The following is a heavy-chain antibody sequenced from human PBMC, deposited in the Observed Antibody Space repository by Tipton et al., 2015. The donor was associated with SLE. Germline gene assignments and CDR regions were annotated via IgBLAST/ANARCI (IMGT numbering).Heavy chain of an antibody. D-gene: IGHD4-23*01. CDR1: GFTFSSYG. Sequence: SLRLSCAASGFTFSSYGMHWVRQAPGKGLEWMAAIWYDGTNEYYADSVKGRFTISRDNSKNTLYLQMNSLRAEDTAVYHCARFEVETPSYYYHSMDVRGKGTTVTVSS. CDR3: ARFEVETPSYYYHSMDV. V-gene: IGHV3-33*01. CDR2: IWYDGTNE. J-gene: IGHJ6*03.